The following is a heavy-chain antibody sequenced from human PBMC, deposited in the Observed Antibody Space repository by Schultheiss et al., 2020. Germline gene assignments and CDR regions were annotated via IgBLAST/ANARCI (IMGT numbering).Heavy chain of an antibody. J-gene: IGHJ4*02. V-gene: IGHV4-31*03. CDR1: GGSISSGGYY. CDR3: AREIGDSSGYHYDY. Sequence: SETLSLTCTVSGGSISSGGYYWSWIRQPPGKGLEWIGYIYYSGSTYYNPSLKSRVTISVDTSKNQFSLKLSSVTAADTAVYYCAREIGDSSGYHYDYWGQGTLVTVSS. CDR2: IYYSGST. D-gene: IGHD3-22*01.